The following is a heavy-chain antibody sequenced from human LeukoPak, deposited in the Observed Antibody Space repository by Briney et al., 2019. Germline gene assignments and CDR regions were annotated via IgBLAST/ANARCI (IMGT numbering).Heavy chain of an antibody. J-gene: IGHJ4*02. CDR1: GFTVSSNY. V-gene: IGHV3-53*04. CDR2: IYSGGST. CDR3: AREAGYSYGHGWYYFDY. D-gene: IGHD5-18*01. Sequence: GGSLRLSCAASGFTVSSNYMSWVRQAPGKGLEWVSVIYSGGSTYYADSVKGRLTISRHNSKNTLYLQMNSLRAEDTAVYYCAREAGYSYGHGWYYFDYWGQGTLVTVSS.